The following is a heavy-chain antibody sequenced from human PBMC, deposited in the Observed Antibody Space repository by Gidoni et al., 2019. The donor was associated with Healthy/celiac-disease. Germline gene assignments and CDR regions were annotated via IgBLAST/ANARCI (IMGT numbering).Heavy chain of an antibody. Sequence: QVQLQQWGAGLLKPSETLSLTCAVYGGSFSVYYWSWIRHHPGKGLEWIGEINHSGRTNYNPSLKSRVTISVDTSKNQFSLKLSSVTAADTAVYYCARGHRMTTVTSATGDFDYWLQGTLVTVSS. D-gene: IGHD4-17*01. CDR1: GGSFSVYY. CDR2: INHSGRT. J-gene: IGHJ4*02. V-gene: IGHV4-34*01. CDR3: ARGHRMTTVTSATGDFDY.